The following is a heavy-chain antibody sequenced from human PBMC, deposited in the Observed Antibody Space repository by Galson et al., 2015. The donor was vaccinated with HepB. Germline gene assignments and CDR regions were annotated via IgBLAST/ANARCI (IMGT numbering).Heavy chain of an antibody. Sequence: ETLSLTCTVSGSSISSSSYYWGWIRQPPGKGLEWIGSIYYSGSTYYNPSLKSRVTISVDTSKNQFSLKLSSVTAADTAVYYCARLPRSGSEYYFDYWGQGTLVTVSS. CDR3: ARLPRSGSEYYFDY. J-gene: IGHJ4*02. D-gene: IGHD6-19*01. V-gene: IGHV4-39*01. CDR1: GSSISSSSYY. CDR2: IYYSGST.